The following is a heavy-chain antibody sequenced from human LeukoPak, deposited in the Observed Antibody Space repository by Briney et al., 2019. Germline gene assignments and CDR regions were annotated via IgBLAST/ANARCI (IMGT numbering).Heavy chain of an antibody. Sequence: ASVKVSCKASGYTFTNYDINWVRQATGQGLEWMGWINPNSGYTGYAQKFQGRVTMTRDTSISTAYMELSRLRSDDTAVYYCASGGYALNGIDYWGQGTLVTVSS. CDR2: INPNSGYT. CDR1: GYTFTNYD. CDR3: ASGGYALNGIDY. V-gene: IGHV1-8*01. D-gene: IGHD3-16*01. J-gene: IGHJ4*02.